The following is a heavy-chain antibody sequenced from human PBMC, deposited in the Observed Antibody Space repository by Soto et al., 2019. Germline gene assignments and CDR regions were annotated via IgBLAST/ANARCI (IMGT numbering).Heavy chain of an antibody. CDR2: IYYSGSI. CDR3: VRHRNSRGSWYGVDP. J-gene: IGHJ5*02. Sequence: PSETLSLTCTVSNGSISSSDYYWGWIRQPPGKGLEWIATIYYSGSIYYNPSLKGRISISVDTSKNQFSLKLSSVTAADTAVYYCVRHRNSRGSWYGVDPWGQGTLVTVSS. D-gene: IGHD6-13*01. V-gene: IGHV4-39*01. CDR1: NGSISSSDYY.